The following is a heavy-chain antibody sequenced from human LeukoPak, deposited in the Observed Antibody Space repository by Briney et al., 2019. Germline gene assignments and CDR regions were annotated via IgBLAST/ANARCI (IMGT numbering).Heavy chain of an antibody. Sequence: PSETLSLTCTVSGGSFSSGGYYWSWIRQHPGKGLEWIGYIYYSGSTYYNPSLKSRVTISVDTSKNQFSLKLSSVTAADTAVYYCARERWPLYYCYYGMDVWGQGTTVTVSS. CDR3: ARERWPLYYCYYGMDV. D-gene: IGHD6-13*01. CDR1: GGSFSSGGYY. CDR2: IYYSGST. J-gene: IGHJ6*02. V-gene: IGHV4-31*03.